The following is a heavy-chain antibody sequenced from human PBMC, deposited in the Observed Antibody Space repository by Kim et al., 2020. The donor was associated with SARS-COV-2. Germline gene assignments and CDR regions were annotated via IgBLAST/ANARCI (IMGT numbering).Heavy chain of an antibody. J-gene: IGHJ4*02. CDR1: RFTFSSYS. V-gene: IGHV3-21*06. Sequence: GGSLRLSCAAYRFTFSSYSMNCVRQAPGKGLEWVSSISSNTNYIRYADSVKGRFTISRDNAKNTLYLQMNNLRAEDTAVYYCVRDLNSWEHAPTGYWRQGTLVTVSA. CDR3: VRDLNSWEHAPTGY. D-gene: IGHD1-26*01. CDR2: ISSNTNYI.